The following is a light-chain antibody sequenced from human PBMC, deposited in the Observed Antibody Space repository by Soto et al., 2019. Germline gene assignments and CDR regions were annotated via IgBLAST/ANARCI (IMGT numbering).Light chain of an antibody. CDR3: QQYNNWPPRGFT. CDR1: QSVSSN. V-gene: IGKV3-15*01. J-gene: IGKJ3*01. CDR2: GAS. Sequence: EIVMTQSPATLSVSPGERATLSCRASQSVSSNLAWYQQKPGQAPRLLIYGASTRATGIPARFSGSGSGKEFTLTISSLQSEDFAVYYCQQYNNWPPRGFTFGPGTKVDIK.